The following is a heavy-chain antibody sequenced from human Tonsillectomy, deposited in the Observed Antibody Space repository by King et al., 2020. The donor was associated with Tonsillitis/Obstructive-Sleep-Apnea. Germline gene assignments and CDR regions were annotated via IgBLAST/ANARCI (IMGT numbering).Heavy chain of an antibody. V-gene: IGHV3-7*04. CDR2: IKQDGSEK. CDR3: ARDHVHDQ. Sequence: VQLVESGGGLVQPGESLRLSCAASGFTFRRYWMNWVRQAPGIGLEWVASIKQDGSEKYYMDSVKGRFTISRDNAQNSLYLHMSSLTAEDTAVYYCARDHVHDQWGQGTLVTVSS. CDR1: GFTFRRYW. J-gene: IGHJ4*02.